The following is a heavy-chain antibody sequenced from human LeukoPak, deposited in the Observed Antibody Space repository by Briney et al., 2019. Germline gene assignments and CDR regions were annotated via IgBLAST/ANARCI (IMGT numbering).Heavy chain of an antibody. V-gene: IGHV3-30*04. CDR1: GFSLRSYA. J-gene: IGHJ4*02. D-gene: IGHD2-21*01. CDR3: VRSTSITSYLNF. CDR2: ISYDGVNK. Sequence: PGGSQRLSCVASGFSLRSYAFHWVRQAPGRGLESVAVISYDGVNKFYSDSVKGRFTISRDDAENTVFLQMNGLRAEDTAVYSCVRSTSITSYLNFWGQGTLVTVSS.